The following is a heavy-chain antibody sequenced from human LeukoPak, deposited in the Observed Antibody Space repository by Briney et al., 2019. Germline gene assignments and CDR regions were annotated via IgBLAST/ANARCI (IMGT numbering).Heavy chain of an antibody. CDR2: ISYDGSNK. J-gene: IGHJ4*02. CDR3: ARELYDSGSVY. CDR1: GFTFSSYA. Sequence: GGSLRLSCAASGFTFSSYAMHWVRQAPGKGLEWVAVISYDGSNKYYADSLKGRFTISRDNSKNTLYLQMNSLRAEDTAVYYCARELYDSGSVYWGQGTLVTVSS. V-gene: IGHV3-30*04. D-gene: IGHD3-10*01.